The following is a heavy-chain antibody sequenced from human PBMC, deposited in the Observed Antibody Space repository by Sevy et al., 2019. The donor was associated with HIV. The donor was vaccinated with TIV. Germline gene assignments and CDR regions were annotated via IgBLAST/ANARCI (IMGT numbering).Heavy chain of an antibody. V-gene: IGHV3-33*01. CDR2: IWYDGSNK. Sequence: GGYLRLSCAASGFTFSTYGMHWVRQAPGKGLEWVAIIWYDGSNKYYADSVKGRFTISRDNSKNTLYLQMNSLRAEDTAVYYCARGKPYSSSWMPNDYWGQGTLVTVSS. D-gene: IGHD6-13*01. CDR1: GFTFSTYG. CDR3: ARGKPYSSSWMPNDY. J-gene: IGHJ4*02.